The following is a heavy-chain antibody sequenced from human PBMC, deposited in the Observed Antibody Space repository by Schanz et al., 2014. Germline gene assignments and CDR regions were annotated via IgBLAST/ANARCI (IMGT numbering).Heavy chain of an antibody. V-gene: IGHV3-30*03. J-gene: IGHJ3*02. CDR2: VSSDGNND. Sequence: VQLVESGGGVVQPGRSLRLSCAASGFTFSTHAMHWVRQAPGKGLEWVALVSSDGNNDYYTDSVKGRFTISRDNSKNTLYLQMNTLRAEDTAVYYCARVALPGYSSPRDACDIWGQGTMVTVSS. D-gene: IGHD5-18*01. CDR1: GFTFSTHA. CDR3: ARVALPGYSSPRDACDI.